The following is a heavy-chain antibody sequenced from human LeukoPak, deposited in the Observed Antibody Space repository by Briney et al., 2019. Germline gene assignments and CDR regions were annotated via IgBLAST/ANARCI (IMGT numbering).Heavy chain of an antibody. CDR1: GFTFSNYW. CDR2: INTDGTIT. J-gene: IGHJ5*02. Sequence: PGGSLRLSCAASGFTFSNYWMHWVRHAPGAGPVWVSGINTDGTITHSADSVKGRFSISRDNAKNTLFLQMDSLRGEDTAVYYCLRDPAADGGSWGQGTLVIVSP. CDR3: LRDPAADGGS. D-gene: IGHD6-13*01. V-gene: IGHV3-74*01.